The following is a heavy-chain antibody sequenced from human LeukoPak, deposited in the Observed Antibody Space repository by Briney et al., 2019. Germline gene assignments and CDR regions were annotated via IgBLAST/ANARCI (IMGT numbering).Heavy chain of an antibody. Sequence: ASVKVSCKASGGTFSSYDINWVRQATGQGLEWMGWMNPNSGNTGYAQKFQGRVTITRNTSISTAYMELSSLRSEDTAVYYCARGVVVRRYYYYYMDVWGKGTTVTVSS. V-gene: IGHV1-8*03. CDR2: MNPNSGNT. CDR1: GGTFSSYD. J-gene: IGHJ6*03. D-gene: IGHD3-22*01. CDR3: ARGVVVRRYYYYYMDV.